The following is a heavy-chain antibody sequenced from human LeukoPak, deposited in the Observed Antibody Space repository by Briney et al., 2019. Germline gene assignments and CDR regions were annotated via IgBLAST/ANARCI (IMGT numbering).Heavy chain of an antibody. D-gene: IGHD7-27*01. V-gene: IGHV3-7*01. Sequence: PGGSLRLSCAASGFTFSTYWMGWVRQAPGKGLEWVANIKQDGTEKYYVDSVKGRFTISRDNAKNSLYLQMNSLRVEDTAEYYCARDRWGYWYFDLWGRGTLVTVSS. J-gene: IGHJ2*01. CDR3: ARDRWGYWYFDL. CDR1: GFTFSTYW. CDR2: IKQDGTEK.